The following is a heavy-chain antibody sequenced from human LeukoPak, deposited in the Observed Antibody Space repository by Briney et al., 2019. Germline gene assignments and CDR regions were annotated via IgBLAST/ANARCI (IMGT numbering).Heavy chain of an antibody. V-gene: IGHV1-2*02. CDR3: ARVTANYASWLDP. D-gene: IGHD2-2*01. CDR2: LNPKSGGT. J-gene: IGHJ5*02. Sequence: GASVNVSCKASGYTLTDHYIHWVRQAPGQGLKWMGWLNPKSGGTNYAQNFQGRVTVTRDTSINTAYMDLSRLTFDDTAVYYCARVTANYASWLDPWGQGTLVTVSS. CDR1: GYTLTDHY.